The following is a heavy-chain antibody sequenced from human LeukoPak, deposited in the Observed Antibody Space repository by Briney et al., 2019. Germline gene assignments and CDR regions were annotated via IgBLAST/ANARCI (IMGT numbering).Heavy chain of an antibody. CDR3: AMGGEVVDSYWAFDI. CDR1: GGSISSYY. V-gene: IGHV4-59*08. CDR2: IYYSGST. D-gene: IGHD5-18*01. Sequence: SETLSLTCTVSGGSISSYYWSWIRQPPGKGLECIGYIYYSGSTNYNPSLKSRVTISVDTSKNQFSLKLSSVTAADTAVYYCAMGGEVVDSYWAFDIWGQGTMVTVSS. J-gene: IGHJ3*02.